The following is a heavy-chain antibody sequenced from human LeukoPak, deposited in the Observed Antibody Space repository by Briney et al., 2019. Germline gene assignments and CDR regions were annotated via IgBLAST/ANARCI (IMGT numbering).Heavy chain of an antibody. CDR3: ATYRQVLLPFES. J-gene: IGHJ4*02. D-gene: IGHD2-8*02. CDR1: GFTFSSYW. V-gene: IGHV3-23*01. CDR2: IFPSGGEI. Sequence: GGSLRLSCAASGFTFSSYWMIWVRQPPGKGLEWVSSIFPSGGEIHYADSVRGRFTISRDNSKSTLSLQMNSLRAEDTAIYYCATYRQVLLPFESWGQGTLVTVSS.